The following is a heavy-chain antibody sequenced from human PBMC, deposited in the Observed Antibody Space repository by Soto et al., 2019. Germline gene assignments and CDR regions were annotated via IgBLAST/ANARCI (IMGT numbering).Heavy chain of an antibody. Sequence: KPGGSLRLSCAASGFTFSSYSMNWVRQAPGKGLEWVSFISSSSSYIYYADSVKGRFTISRDNAKTSLYLQMNSLRAEDTAVYYCARAGSSSHRYGMDVWGQGTTVTVSS. J-gene: IGHJ6*02. CDR3: ARAGSSSHRYGMDV. V-gene: IGHV3-21*01. CDR2: ISSSSSYI. CDR1: GFTFSSYS. D-gene: IGHD6-13*01.